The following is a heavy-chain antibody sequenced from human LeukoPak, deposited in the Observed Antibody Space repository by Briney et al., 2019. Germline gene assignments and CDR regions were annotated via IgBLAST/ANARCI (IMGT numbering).Heavy chain of an antibody. D-gene: IGHD3-3*01. Sequence: SGTLSLTCTVSGGSISSYYWSWIRQPPGKGLEWIGYIYYSGSTNYNPSLKSRVTISVDTSKNQFSLKLSSVTAADTAVYYCARDQGDELNPYYDFWSGYYTGGWFDPWGQGTLVTVSS. CDR3: ARDQGDELNPYYDFWSGYYTGGWFDP. V-gene: IGHV4-59*01. CDR1: GGSISSYY. J-gene: IGHJ5*02. CDR2: IYYSGST.